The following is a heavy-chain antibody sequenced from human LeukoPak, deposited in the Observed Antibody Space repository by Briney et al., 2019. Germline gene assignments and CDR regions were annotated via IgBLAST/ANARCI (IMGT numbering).Heavy chain of an antibody. V-gene: IGHV1-18*01. Sequence: ASVKVSCKASGYTFTSYGISWVRQPPGQGLEWMGWISAYNGNTNYAQKLQGRVTMTTDTSTSTAYMELRSLRSDDTAVYYCASSEASAYYDSSGYSPDAFDIWGQGTMVTVSS. CDR1: GYTFTSYG. J-gene: IGHJ3*02. D-gene: IGHD3-22*01. CDR3: ASSEASAYYDSSGYSPDAFDI. CDR2: ISAYNGNT.